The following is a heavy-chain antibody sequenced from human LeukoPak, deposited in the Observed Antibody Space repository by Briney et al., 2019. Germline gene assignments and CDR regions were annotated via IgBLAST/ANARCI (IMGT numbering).Heavy chain of an antibody. CDR2: ISYDGSNK. V-gene: IGHV3-30*03. Sequence: PGGSLRLSCAASGFTFSSYGMHWVRQAPGKGLEWVAVISYDGSNKYYADSVKGRFTISRDNSKNTLYLQMNSLRAEDTAVYYCARDQVVVVPAAPFNWFDPWGQGTLVTVSS. J-gene: IGHJ5*02. CDR3: ARDQVVVVPAAPFNWFDP. D-gene: IGHD2-2*01. CDR1: GFTFSSYG.